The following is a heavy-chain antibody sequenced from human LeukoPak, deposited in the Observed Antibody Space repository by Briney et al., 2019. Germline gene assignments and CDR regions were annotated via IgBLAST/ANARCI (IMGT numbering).Heavy chain of an antibody. CDR3: ARFIAAAGTYYFDY. D-gene: IGHD6-13*01. J-gene: IGHJ4*02. CDR1: GGSFSGYY. CDR2: INHSGST. Sequence: SETLSLTCAVYGGSFSGYYWSWIRQPPGKGREWIGEINHSGSTNYNPSLKSRVTISVDTSKNQFSLKLSSVTAADTAVYYCARFIAAAGTYYFDYWGQGTLVTVSS. V-gene: IGHV4-34*01.